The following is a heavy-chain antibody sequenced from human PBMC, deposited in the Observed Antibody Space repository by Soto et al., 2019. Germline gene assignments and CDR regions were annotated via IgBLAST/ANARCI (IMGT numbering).Heavy chain of an antibody. V-gene: IGHV1-18*01. J-gene: IGHJ6*02. CDR3: ARESDWPYYYYYGMDV. CDR1: GYTFTSYG. D-gene: IGHD2-21*02. Sequence: QVQLVQSGAEVKKPGASVKVSCKASGYTFTSYGISWVRQAPGQGLEWMGWISAYNGNTNYAQKLQGRVTMTTDTSTSTAYMELMSLRYDDTAVYYCARESDWPYYYYYGMDVWGQGTMVTVSS. CDR2: ISAYNGNT.